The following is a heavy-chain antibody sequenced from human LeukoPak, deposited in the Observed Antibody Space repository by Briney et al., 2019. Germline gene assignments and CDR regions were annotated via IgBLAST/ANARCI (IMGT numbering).Heavy chain of an antibody. J-gene: IGHJ6*03. Sequence: PSETLSLTCTVSGGSISSYYWSWLRQPPGKGLEGIGYIYYSGSTNYNPSLTSRVTISVDTSKNQFSLKLSSVTAADTAVYYCARDFALITMVRGVPRDYYYYYMDVWGKGTTVTVSS. CDR1: GGSISSYY. V-gene: IGHV4-59*01. D-gene: IGHD3-10*01. CDR3: ARDFALITMVRGVPRDYYYYYMDV. CDR2: IYYSGST.